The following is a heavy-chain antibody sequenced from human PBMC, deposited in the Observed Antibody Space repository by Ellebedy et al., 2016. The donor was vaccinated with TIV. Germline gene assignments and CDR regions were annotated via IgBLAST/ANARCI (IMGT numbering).Heavy chain of an antibody. Sequence: GESLKISCAASGFTFSSYAMSWVRQAPGKGLEWVSAISGSGGSTYYADSVKGRFTISRDNSKNTLYLQMNSLRAEDTAVYYCAKLDTMVRGVNYYYYGMDVWGQGTTVTVSS. J-gene: IGHJ6*02. CDR2: ISGSGGST. V-gene: IGHV3-23*01. CDR1: GFTFSSYA. D-gene: IGHD3-10*01. CDR3: AKLDTMVRGVNYYYYGMDV.